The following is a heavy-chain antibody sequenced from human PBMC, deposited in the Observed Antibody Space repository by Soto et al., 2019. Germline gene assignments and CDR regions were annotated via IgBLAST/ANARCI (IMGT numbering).Heavy chain of an antibody. CDR1: GFTFISYP. CDR3: AKYSAAGSRYFDY. CDR2: IGTSDGDT. J-gene: IGHJ4*02. D-gene: IGHD6-13*01. Sequence: GGSLRLSCAASGFTFISYPMTWARQAPGKGLEWVSVIGTSDGDTHYADSVKGRFTISRDNSKNTLFLQMNSLRAEDTAVYYCAKYSAAGSRYFDYWGQGTLVTVSS. V-gene: IGHV3-23*01.